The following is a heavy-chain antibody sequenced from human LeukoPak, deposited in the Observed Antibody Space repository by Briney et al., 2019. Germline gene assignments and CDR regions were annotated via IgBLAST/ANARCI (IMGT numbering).Heavy chain of an antibody. J-gene: IGHJ3*02. D-gene: IGHD2-21*02. CDR1: GYTFTSYD. CDR3: ARVLCGGDCGAPDDAFDI. Sequence: GASVKVSCKASGYTFTSYDINWVRQATGQGLEWMGWMNPNSGNTGYAQKFQGRVTITRNTSISTAYMELSRLRSDDTAVYYCARVLCGGDCGAPDDAFDIWGQGTMVTVSS. CDR2: MNPNSGNT. V-gene: IGHV1-8*03.